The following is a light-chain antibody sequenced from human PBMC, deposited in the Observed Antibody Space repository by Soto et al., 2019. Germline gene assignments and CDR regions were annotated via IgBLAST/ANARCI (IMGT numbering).Light chain of an antibody. CDR2: LNNDGSH. J-gene: IGLJ3*02. CDR1: SGHSSYA. V-gene: IGLV4-69*01. CDR3: QTWVTGSWV. Sequence: QAVVTQPPSASASLGASVKFTCTLSSGHSSYAIAWHQQRPEKGPRYLMKLNNDGSHTKGDGIPDRFSGSSSGAERYLTISSLQSEDEADYYCQTWVTGSWVFGGGTKLTVL.